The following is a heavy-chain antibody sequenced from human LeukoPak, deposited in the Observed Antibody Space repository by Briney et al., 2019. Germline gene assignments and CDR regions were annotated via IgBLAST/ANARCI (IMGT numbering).Heavy chain of an antibody. CDR2: INSDGSST. Sequence: PGGSLRLSCAASGFSVSGKFMSWVRQAPGKGLVWVSRINSDGSSTSYADSVEGRFTISRDNAKNTLYLQMNSLRAEDTAVYYCAKGGSYPIDYWGQGALVTVSS. D-gene: IGHD1-26*01. CDR3: AKGGSYPIDY. V-gene: IGHV3-74*01. J-gene: IGHJ4*02. CDR1: GFSVSGKF.